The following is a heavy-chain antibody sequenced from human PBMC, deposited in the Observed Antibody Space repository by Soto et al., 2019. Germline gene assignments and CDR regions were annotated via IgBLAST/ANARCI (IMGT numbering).Heavy chain of an antibody. D-gene: IGHD1-26*01. CDR3: AREGTSIVGDTLGDY. CDR1: GFTFSSYE. V-gene: IGHV3-48*03. J-gene: IGHJ4*02. CDR2: ISSSGSTI. Sequence: GGSLRLSCAASGFTFSSYEMNWVRQAPGKGLEWVSYISSSGSTIYYADSVKGRFTISRDNAKNSLYLQMNSLRAEDTAVYYCAREGTSIVGDTLGDYWGQGTPVTVSS.